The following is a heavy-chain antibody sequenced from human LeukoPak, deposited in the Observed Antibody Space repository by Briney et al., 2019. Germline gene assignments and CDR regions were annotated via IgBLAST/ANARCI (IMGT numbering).Heavy chain of an antibody. CDR2: IKTDGSST. V-gene: IGHV3-74*01. Sequence: GGSLRLSCAASGFTFSSYWMHWVRQAPGKGLVWVSRIKTDGSSTNYADSVKGRFTVSRDNAKNTLYLQMNSLRAEDTAVYYCARDLGYYYIDVWSKGTTVTVSS. CDR1: GFTFSSYW. CDR3: ARDLGYYYIDV. J-gene: IGHJ6*03.